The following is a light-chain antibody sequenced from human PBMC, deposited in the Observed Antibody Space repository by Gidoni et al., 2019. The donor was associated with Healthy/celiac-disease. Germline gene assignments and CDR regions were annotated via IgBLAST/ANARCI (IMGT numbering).Light chain of an antibody. CDR1: QSISSY. V-gene: IGKV1-39*01. CDR3: QQSYSTPLFT. Sequence: DIQMTQSPSSLSASVGDRVTITCRASQSISSYLNWYQQKPGKAPKLLIYAASSLQSGVPSRFSGSGSGTEFTLTISSLQPEDFATYYCQQSYSTPLFTFXPXTKVDIK. J-gene: IGKJ3*01. CDR2: AAS.